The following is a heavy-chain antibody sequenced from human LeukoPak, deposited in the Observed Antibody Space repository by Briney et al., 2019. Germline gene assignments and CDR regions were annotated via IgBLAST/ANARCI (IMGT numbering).Heavy chain of an antibody. CDR3: ARVTRSGDSYGYRNDAFDI. CDR2: ISGSGGST. J-gene: IGHJ3*02. Sequence: GGSLRLSCAASGFTFSSYAMSWVRQAPGKGLEWVSAISGSGGSTYYADSVKGRFTISRDNAKNSMYLQMNSLRAEDTAVYYCARVTRSGDSYGYRNDAFDIWGQGTMVTVSS. V-gene: IGHV3-23*01. D-gene: IGHD5-18*01. CDR1: GFTFSSYA.